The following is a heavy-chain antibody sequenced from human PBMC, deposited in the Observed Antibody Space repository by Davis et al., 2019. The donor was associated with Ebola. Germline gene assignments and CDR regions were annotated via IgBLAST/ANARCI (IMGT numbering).Heavy chain of an antibody. CDR1: GFTFSNAW. J-gene: IGHJ4*02. D-gene: IGHD3-22*01. CDR3: NTWGNSLYYYDRKDDY. CDR2: IKSNTDGGTT. Sequence: PGGSLRLSCAASGFTFSNAWMNWVRQAPGKGLEWVGRIKSNTDGGTTDYAAPVKGRFTISRDDSKNTLYLQTNGLKTEDTAVYYCNTWGNSLYYYDRKDDYWGQGNLVTVSS. V-gene: IGHV3-15*01.